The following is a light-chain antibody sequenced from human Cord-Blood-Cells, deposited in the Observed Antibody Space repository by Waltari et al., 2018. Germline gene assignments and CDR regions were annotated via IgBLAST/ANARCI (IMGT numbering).Light chain of an antibody. CDR1: QDISNY. J-gene: IGKJ1*01. CDR3: QQYDNLPWT. Sequence: DIQMTQSPSSLSASVGDRVTITCQASQDISNYLNWYQQKPGKAPKLLTYDASNLETGVPSRVSGSGSGTDFTFTISSLQPEDIATYYCQQYDNLPWTFGQGTKVEIK. CDR2: DAS. V-gene: IGKV1-33*01.